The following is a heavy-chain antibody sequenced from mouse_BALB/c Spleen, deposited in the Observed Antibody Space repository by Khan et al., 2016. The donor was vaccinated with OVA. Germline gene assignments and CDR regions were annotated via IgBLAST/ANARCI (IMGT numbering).Heavy chain of an antibody. Sequence: QVQLKQSGPGLVAPSQSLSITCTVSGLSLTNYGISWIRQPPGKGLEWLGVIWGDGSTNYHSALISRLSINKDISKSQVFLKLNSLQTDDTAPYYCAIICYGYDWFTYWGQGTLVTVSA. CDR2: IWGDGST. CDR3: AIICYGYDWFTY. CDR1: GLSLTNYG. D-gene: IGHD2-2*01. J-gene: IGHJ3*01. V-gene: IGHV2-3*01.